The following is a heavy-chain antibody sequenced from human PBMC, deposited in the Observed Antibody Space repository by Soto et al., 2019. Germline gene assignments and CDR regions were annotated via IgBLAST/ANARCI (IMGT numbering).Heavy chain of an antibody. J-gene: IGHJ3*02. CDR3: ARGEYSSRDDAFDI. CDR1: CGSISSYH. D-gene: IGHD6-6*01. Sequence: QVELQDSGPGLVKPSETLPLTCTGSCGSISSYHWSWIRQPAGKGPEWVGRIYSSGSTNHNPSHTSRVTMSVDTSNNQFSLKLSSVTAADTAVYYCARGEYSSRDDAFDIWGQGTMVTVSS. V-gene: IGHV4-4*07. CDR2: IYSSGST.